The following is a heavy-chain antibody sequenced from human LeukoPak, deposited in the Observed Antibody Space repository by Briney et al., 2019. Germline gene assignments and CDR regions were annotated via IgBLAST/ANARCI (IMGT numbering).Heavy chain of an antibody. CDR1: GYSISSGYY. Sequence: SETLSLTCAVSGYSISSGYYWGWIRQPPGKGLEWIGTIYHSGSTYYNPSLKSRVTISVDTSKNQFSLKLRSVTAADTAVYYCAVGYRSSTSCYREYFQHWGQGTLVTVSS. J-gene: IGHJ1*01. D-gene: IGHD2-2*02. CDR3: AVGYRSSTSCYREYFQH. V-gene: IGHV4-38-2*01. CDR2: IYHSGST.